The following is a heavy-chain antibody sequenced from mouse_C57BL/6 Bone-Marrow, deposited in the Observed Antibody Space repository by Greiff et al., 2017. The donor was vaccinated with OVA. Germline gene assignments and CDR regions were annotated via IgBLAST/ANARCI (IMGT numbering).Heavy chain of an antibody. V-gene: IGHV1-81*01. Sequence: VQLQQSGAELARPGASVKLSCKASGYTFTSYGISWVKQRTGQGLEWIGEIYPRSGNTYYNEKFKGKATLTADKSSSTAYMELRSLTSEDSAVYFCARVGDLLDGGFDYWGKGTLVTVSA. J-gene: IGHJ3*01. D-gene: IGHD2-1*01. CDR3: ARVGDLLDGGFDY. CDR2: IYPRSGNT. CDR1: GYTFTSYG.